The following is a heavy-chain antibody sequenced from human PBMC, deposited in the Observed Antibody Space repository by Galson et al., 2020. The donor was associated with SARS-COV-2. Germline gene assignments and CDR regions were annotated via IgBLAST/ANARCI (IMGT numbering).Heavy chain of an antibody. J-gene: IGHJ4*02. V-gene: IGHV4-39*01. D-gene: IGHD3-16*01. CDR2: IYYSGST. CDR1: GGSINTGTYY. CDR3: ARPAGRPTDGVGGDFDY. Sequence: SETLSLTCTASGGSINTGTYYWGWIRQPTGQGLEWIGSIYYSGSTYYNPSLKSRVTISVDTSKNQFSLKLSSVTAAGTAVYYCARPAGRPTDGVGGDFDYWGQGTLVTVSS.